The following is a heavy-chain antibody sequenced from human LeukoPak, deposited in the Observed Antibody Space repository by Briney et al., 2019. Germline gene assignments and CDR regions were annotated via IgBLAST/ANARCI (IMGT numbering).Heavy chain of an antibody. D-gene: IGHD3-3*01. CDR1: GFTVRNKY. J-gene: IGHJ3*02. V-gene: IGHV3-15*01. CDR3: TTSYDVNDAFDI. CDR2: IKSKTDGGTT. Sequence: GGSLRLSCAASGFTVRNKYMIWVRQAPGKGLEWVGRIKSKTDGGTTDYAAPVKGRFTISRDDSKNTLYLQMNSLKTEDTAVYYCTTSYDVNDAFDIWGQGTMVTVSS.